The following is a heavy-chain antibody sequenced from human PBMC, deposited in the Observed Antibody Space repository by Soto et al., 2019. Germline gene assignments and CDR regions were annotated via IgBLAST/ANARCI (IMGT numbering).Heavy chain of an antibody. D-gene: IGHD3-22*01. V-gene: IGHV5-10-1*01. J-gene: IGHJ4*02. CDR3: ARQIYDSDSGPNFQYYFDS. CDR1: GYSFKTHW. Sequence: GESLKISCEGSGYSFKTHWITWVRQMPGKGLEWVGRIDPSDSYISYSPSFQGHVTISADKSISTAYLQWSSLEASDTAIYYCARQIYDSDSGPNFQYYFDSWGQGTLVTVSS. CDR2: IDPSDSYI.